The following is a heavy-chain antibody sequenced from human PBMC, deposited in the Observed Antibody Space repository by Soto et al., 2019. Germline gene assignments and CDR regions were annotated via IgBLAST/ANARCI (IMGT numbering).Heavy chain of an antibody. CDR2: IIPIFGTA. CDR3: ASPYDSSGYSREYWFDP. D-gene: IGHD3-22*01. V-gene: IGHV1-69*13. Sequence: SVKVSCKASGGTFSSYAISWVRQAPGQGLEWMGGIIPIFGTANYAQKFQGRVTITADESTSTAYMELSSLRSEDTAVYYCASPYDSSGYSREYWFDPWGPGTLVTVSS. CDR1: GGTFSSYA. J-gene: IGHJ5*02.